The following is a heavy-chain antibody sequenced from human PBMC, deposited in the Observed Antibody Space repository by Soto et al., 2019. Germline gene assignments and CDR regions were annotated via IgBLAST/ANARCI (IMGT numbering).Heavy chain of an antibody. CDR2: ISHDGTNK. V-gene: IGHV3-30*18. CDR1: GFTFSSYA. J-gene: IGHJ6*02. Sequence: QVQLVESGGGVVQPGRSLRLSCAASGFTFSSYAMHWVRQAPGKGLEWVAVISHDGTNKYYVDSVKGRFTISRDSSKNTLYLQMNSLRVEDTAVYYCAKVDLEYSNYYYYGMDVWGQGTTVTVSS. D-gene: IGHD6-13*01. CDR3: AKVDLEYSNYYYYGMDV.